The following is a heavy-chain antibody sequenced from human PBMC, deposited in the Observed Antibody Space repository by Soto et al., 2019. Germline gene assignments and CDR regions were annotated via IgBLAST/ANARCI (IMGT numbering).Heavy chain of an antibody. CDR1: GGSISSYY. D-gene: IGHD3-10*01. J-gene: IGHJ6*02. CDR2: IYYSGST. CDR3: ARDRWSYYGSGSYYYYYYGMDV. V-gene: IGHV4-59*01. Sequence: SKTLSLTCTVSGGSISSYYWSWIRQPPGKGLEWIGYIYYSGSTNYNPSLKSRVTISVDTSKNQFSLKLSSVTTADTAVYYCARDRWSYYGSGSYYYYYYGMDVWGQGTTVTVSS.